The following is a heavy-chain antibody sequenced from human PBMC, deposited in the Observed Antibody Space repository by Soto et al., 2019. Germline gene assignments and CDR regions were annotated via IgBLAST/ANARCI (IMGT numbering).Heavy chain of an antibody. J-gene: IGHJ5*02. Sequence: SETLSLTCTVSGGSISSGGYYWSWIRQHPGKGLEWIGYIYYSGSTYYNPSLKSRVTISVDTSKNQFSLKLSSVTAADTAVYYCARDRNNSSSSSQWLDPWGQGTLVTVSS. CDR3: ARDRNNSSSSSQWLDP. V-gene: IGHV4-31*03. D-gene: IGHD6-6*01. CDR2: IYYSGST. CDR1: GGSISSGGYY.